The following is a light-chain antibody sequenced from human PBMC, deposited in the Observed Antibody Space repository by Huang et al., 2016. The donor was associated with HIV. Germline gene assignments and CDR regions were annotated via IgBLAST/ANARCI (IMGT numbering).Light chain of an antibody. CDR3: MQGPQTPWT. CDR1: QRLLRSDGFPH. V-gene: IGKV2-28*01. CDR2: LGS. J-gene: IGKJ1*01. Sequence: DIVMTQSPLSLPVTPGEPASISCRSSQRLLRSDGFPHLDWYLQRPGQSPQLLIYLGSHRASGAPDRFSGSGSGTDFTLKISRVEAEDVGVYYCMQGPQTPWTFGQGTKVEIK.